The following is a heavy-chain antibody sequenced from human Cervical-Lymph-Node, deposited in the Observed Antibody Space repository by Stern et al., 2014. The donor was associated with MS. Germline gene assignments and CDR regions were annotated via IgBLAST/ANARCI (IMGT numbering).Heavy chain of an antibody. D-gene: IGHD3-10*01. Sequence: QVQLVQSGAEVKKPGSSVRVSCKASGGTFSSYAISWVRQAPGQGLEWMGGIIPLFGTANYAQKFQGRVTITADGSTSTAYMEVSSLRSEDTAVYYCASSVGELTPEAVWGQGTTVTVFS. V-gene: IGHV1-69*01. CDR2: IIPLFGTA. J-gene: IGHJ6*02. CDR3: ASSVGELTPEAV. CDR1: GGTFSSYA.